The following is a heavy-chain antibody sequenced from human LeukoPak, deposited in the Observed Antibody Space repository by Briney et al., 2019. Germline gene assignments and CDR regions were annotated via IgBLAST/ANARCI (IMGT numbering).Heavy chain of an antibody. CDR3: ATVYSNYVSDWFDP. CDR1: GGSISSYY. Sequence: SETLSLTCTVSGGSISSYYWSWIRQPPGKGLEWIGYIYDSGSTNYNPSLKSRVTISVDTSKNQFSLKLSSVTAADTAVYYCATVYSNYVSDWFDPWGQGTLVTVSS. J-gene: IGHJ5*02. V-gene: IGHV4-59*08. CDR2: IYDSGST. D-gene: IGHD4-11*01.